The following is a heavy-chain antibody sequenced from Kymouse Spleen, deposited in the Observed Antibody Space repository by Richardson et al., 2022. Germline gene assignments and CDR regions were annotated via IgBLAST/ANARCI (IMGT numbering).Heavy chain of an antibody. V-gene: IGHV4-59*01. Sequence: QVQLQESGPGLVKPSETLSLTCTVSGGSISSYYWSWIRQPPGKGLEWIGYIYYSGSTNYNPSLKSRVTISVDTSKNQFSLKLSSVTAADTAVYYCAREAAAGPHDAFDIWGQGTMVTVSS. CDR2: IYYSGST. CDR3: AREAAAGPHDAFDI. CDR1: GGSISSYY. D-gene: IGHD6-13*01. J-gene: IGHJ3*02.